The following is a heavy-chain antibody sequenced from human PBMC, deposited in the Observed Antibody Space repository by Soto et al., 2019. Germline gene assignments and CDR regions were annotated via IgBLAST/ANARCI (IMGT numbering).Heavy chain of an antibody. D-gene: IGHD2-15*01. V-gene: IGHV4-39*01. Sequence: SETLSLTCTVSGGSISSSSYYWGWIRQPPGKGLEWIGSIFYSRSTYYNPSLKSRVTISVDTSKNQFSLKLSSVTAADTAVYYCARHLTYCSAGSCYSDFPYYGMDVWGQGTTVTVSS. CDR1: GGSISSSSYY. CDR3: ARHLTYCSAGSCYSDFPYYGMDV. J-gene: IGHJ6*02. CDR2: IFYSRST.